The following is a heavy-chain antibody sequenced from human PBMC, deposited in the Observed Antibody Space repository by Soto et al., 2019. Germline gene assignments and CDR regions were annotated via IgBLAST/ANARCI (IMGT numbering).Heavy chain of an antibody. CDR3: ARGYLFYSSRQRRNYMDV. Sequence: TLSLTCAVYGGSFSGYYWSWIRQPPGKGLEWIGEINNSGSTNYNPSLKSRFTISVDTSKNQFSLKLSSVTAADTAVYYCARGYLFYSSRQRRNYMDVWGKGTTVTVSS. CDR2: INNSGST. CDR1: GGSFSGYY. J-gene: IGHJ6*03. D-gene: IGHD6-13*01. V-gene: IGHV4-34*01.